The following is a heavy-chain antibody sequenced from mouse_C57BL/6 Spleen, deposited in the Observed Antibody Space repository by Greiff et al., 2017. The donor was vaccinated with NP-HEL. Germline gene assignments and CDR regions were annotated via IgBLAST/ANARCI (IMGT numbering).Heavy chain of an antibody. CDR1: GYAFSSSW. CDR2: IYPGDGGT. V-gene: IGHV1-82*01. CDR3: ARDSDEGYAMDY. Sequence: QVQLQQSGPELVKPGASVKISCKASGYAFSSSWMNWVKQRPGKGLEWIGRIYPGDGGTNYNGKFKGKATLTADKSSSTAYMQLSSLTSEDSAVYFCARDSDEGYAMDYWGQGTSVTVSS. J-gene: IGHJ4*01.